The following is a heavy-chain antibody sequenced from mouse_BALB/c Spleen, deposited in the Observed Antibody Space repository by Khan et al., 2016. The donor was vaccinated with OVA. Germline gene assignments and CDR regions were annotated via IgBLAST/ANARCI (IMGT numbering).Heavy chain of an antibody. CDR2: ISYSGVT. V-gene: IGHV3-2*02. CDR1: GYSITSGYA. D-gene: IGHD1-1*01. Sequence: EVKRLESGPGLVKPSQSLSLTCTVTGYSITSGYAWNWIRQFPGNKLEWMGYISYSGVTSYTPSLKSRISITRDTSKNQFFLQLNSVTTEDTATYYCARGNYYGYYFDYWGQGTTLTVSS. J-gene: IGHJ2*01. CDR3: ARGNYYGYYFDY.